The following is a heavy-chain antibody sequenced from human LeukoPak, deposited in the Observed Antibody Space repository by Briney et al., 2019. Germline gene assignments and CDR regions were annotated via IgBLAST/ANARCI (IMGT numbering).Heavy chain of an antibody. CDR3: ASDYYDHDAFDI. V-gene: IGHV4-34*01. CDR2: INHSGST. J-gene: IGHJ3*02. D-gene: IGHD3-22*01. CDR1: GGSFSGYY. Sequence: SETLSLTCAVYGGSFSGYYWSWIRQPPGKGLEWIGEINHSGSTNYNPSLKSRVTISVDTSKNQFSLKLSSVTAADTAVYYCASDYYDHDAFDIWGQGTMVTVSS.